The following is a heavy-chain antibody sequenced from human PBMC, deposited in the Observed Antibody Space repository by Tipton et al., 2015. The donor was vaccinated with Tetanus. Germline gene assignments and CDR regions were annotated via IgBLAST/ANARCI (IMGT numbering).Heavy chain of an antibody. D-gene: IGHD6-13*01. CDR3: ARGWGSSWYYFDN. J-gene: IGHJ4*02. CDR1: GGSISSFY. Sequence: LRLSCTVSGGSISSFYWTWIRQPPGKGLEWIGYIFDTGSTNYNPSLKSRVTMSVDTSKNQFSLHLTSVTAADTAAYYCARGWGSSWYYFDNWGQGTLVTVSS. CDR2: IFDTGST. V-gene: IGHV4-59*01.